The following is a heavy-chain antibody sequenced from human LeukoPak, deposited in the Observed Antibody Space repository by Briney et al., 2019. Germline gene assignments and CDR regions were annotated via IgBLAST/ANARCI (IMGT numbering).Heavy chain of an antibody. CDR2: INHSGST. D-gene: IGHD3-9*01. V-gene: IGHV4-34*01. CDR3: ARGPTTHYNFLTGYYYFDY. CDR1: GGSFSGYY. J-gene: IGHJ4*02. Sequence: SETLSLTSAVSGGSFSGYYWTWIRQHPRNGLEWTGEINHSGSTNYNPSLKSRVTISIDTSKNHFSLMLSSVTAADTAVYYCARGPTTHYNFLTGYYYFDYWGQGTLVTVSS.